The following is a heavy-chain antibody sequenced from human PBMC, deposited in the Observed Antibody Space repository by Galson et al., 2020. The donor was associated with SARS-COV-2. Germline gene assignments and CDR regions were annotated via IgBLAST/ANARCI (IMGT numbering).Heavy chain of an antibody. J-gene: IGHJ4*02. V-gene: IGHV1-18*01. CDR3: ARSGKRYCSVGTCYFDL. D-gene: IGHD2-15*01. Sequence: ASVKVSCRTSGYRFTGYGISWVRQAPGQGLEWMSWISGYNGNTDYAQNIQGRVTLTTDTSATTAYMELTNLSSDDTAVYYCARSGKRYCSVGTCYFDLWGQGTLVTVSS. CDR1: GYRFTGYG. CDR2: ISGYNGNT.